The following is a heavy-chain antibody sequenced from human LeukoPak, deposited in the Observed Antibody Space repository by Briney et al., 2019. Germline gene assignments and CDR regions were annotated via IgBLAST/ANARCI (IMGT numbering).Heavy chain of an antibody. CDR2: ISYDASNE. CDR1: GCIFSSSG. Sequence: PAESLTLSCTASGCIFSSSGMSWVRQAPGKGLEWVAVISYDASNEYYADSVKGRFTIVRDYYKNSLYMQMNSLGADGAAVYYCAKEVRGNWNDVGHWGQGTLVTVSS. J-gene: IGHJ4*02. V-gene: IGHV3-30*18. D-gene: IGHD1-1*01. CDR3: AKEVRGNWNDVGH.